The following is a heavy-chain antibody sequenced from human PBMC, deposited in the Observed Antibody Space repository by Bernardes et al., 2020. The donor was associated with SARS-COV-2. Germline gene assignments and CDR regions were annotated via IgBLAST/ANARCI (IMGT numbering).Heavy chain of an antibody. CDR2: IFYDGST. D-gene: IGHD2-21*01. J-gene: IGHJ6*02. V-gene: IGHV4-39*01. Sequence: ETLSLTCAVSGDSVSSASYYWGWIRQPPGKGLEWIGNIFYDGSTYYSPSLQSRVTISVEMSKNQFSLKLSSVTAADTAVYYCAGSSCGIDCYIGGLRSWDYGMDVWGQGTTVTVSS. CDR3: AGSSCGIDCYIGGLRSWDYGMDV. CDR1: GDSVSSASYY.